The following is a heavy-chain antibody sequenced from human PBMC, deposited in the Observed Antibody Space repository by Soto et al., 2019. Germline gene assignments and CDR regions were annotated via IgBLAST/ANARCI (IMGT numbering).Heavy chain of an antibody. Sequence: GGSLRLSCAASGFTFSSYAMSWVRQAPGKGLEWVSAISGSGGSTYYADSVKGRFTIPRDNSKNTLYLQMNSLRAEDTAVYYCAKDPVSMIVVVSHFDYWGQGTLVTVSS. CDR2: ISGSGGST. D-gene: IGHD3-22*01. CDR3: AKDPVSMIVVVSHFDY. J-gene: IGHJ4*02. CDR1: GFTFSSYA. V-gene: IGHV3-23*01.